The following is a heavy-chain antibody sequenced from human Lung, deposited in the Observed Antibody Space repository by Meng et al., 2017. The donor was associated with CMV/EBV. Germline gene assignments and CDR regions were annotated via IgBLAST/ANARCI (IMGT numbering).Heavy chain of an antibody. D-gene: IGHD1-1*01. V-gene: IGHV3-21*01. CDR2: ISSSSYI. J-gene: IGHJ6*01. CDR1: GFTFSSYS. Sequence: ESXKISXAASGFTFSSYSMNWVRQAPGKGLEWVSSISSSSYIYYADSVKGRFTISRDNAKNSLYLQMNSLRAEDTAVYYCAREGGRAGTPGSYYYGRDVWGQGNXVTGAS. CDR3: AREGGRAGTPGSYYYGRDV.